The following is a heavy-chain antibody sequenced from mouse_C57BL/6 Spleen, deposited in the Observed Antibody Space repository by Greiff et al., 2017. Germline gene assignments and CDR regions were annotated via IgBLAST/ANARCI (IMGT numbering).Heavy chain of an antibody. CDR1: GFSLTSYG. CDR3: ATNKFITTVVAPGNFDV. Sequence: VHLVESGPGLVQPSQSLSITCTVSGFSLTSYGVHWVRQPPGKGLEWLGVIWSGGSTDYNAAFISRLSISKDNSKSQVFFKMNSLQADDTAIDYCATNKFITTVVAPGNFDVWGTGTTVTVSS. V-gene: IGHV2-2*01. D-gene: IGHD1-1*01. J-gene: IGHJ1*03. CDR2: IWSGGST.